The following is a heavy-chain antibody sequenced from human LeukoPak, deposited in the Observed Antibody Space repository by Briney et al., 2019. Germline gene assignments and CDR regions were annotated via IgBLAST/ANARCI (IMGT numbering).Heavy chain of an antibody. D-gene: IGHD3-22*01. Sequence: GASVKVSCKASGYTFTGYYMHWVRQAPGQGLEWMGWINPNSGGTNYAQKFQGRVTMTRNTSISTAYMELSSLRSDDTAMYYCARRTYYYDSSGYYGPIPYYFDYWGQGTLVTVSS. J-gene: IGHJ4*02. CDR2: INPNSGGT. CDR1: GYTFTGYY. CDR3: ARRTYYYDSSGYYGPIPYYFDY. V-gene: IGHV1-2*02.